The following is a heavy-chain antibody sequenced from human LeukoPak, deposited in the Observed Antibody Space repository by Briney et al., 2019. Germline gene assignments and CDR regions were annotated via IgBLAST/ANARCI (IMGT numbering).Heavy chain of an antibody. CDR1: GGSISSYY. D-gene: IGHD6-6*01. Sequence: KPSETLSLTCTVSGGSISSYYWSWIRQPPGKGLEWIGYIYYSGSTYYNPSLKSRVTISVDTSKNQFSLKLSSVTAADTAVYYCARSIAARPVDYWGQGTLVTVSS. V-gene: IGHV4-59*06. CDR2: IYYSGST. CDR3: ARSIAARPVDY. J-gene: IGHJ4*02.